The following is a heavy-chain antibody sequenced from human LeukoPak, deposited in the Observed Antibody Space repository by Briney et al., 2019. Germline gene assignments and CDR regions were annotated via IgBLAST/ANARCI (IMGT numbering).Heavy chain of an antibody. V-gene: IGHV3-48*03. Sequence: GRSLRLSCAASGFTFSSYEMNWVRQAAGKGLEWVSYISSSGSPIYYAGSVQGRFTMSRDNAKNSLYLQMNSLRAEDTAVYYCARGDGYYYGSGATLDAFDIWGQGTMVTVSS. J-gene: IGHJ3*02. D-gene: IGHD3-10*01. CDR2: ISSSGSPI. CDR1: GFTFSSYE. CDR3: ARGDGYYYGSGATLDAFDI.